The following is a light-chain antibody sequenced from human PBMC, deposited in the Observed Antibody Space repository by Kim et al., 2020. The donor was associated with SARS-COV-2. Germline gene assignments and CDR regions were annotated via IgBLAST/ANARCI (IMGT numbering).Light chain of an antibody. CDR3: QQSTT. Sequence: SILSASVGDRVTITCRASQSVSNWLAWYQQKPGKAPKLLIFDASSLESGVPSRFSGSGSGTEFTLTISSLQPDDFATYYCQQSTTFGQGTKVDIK. CDR1: QSVSNW. J-gene: IGKJ1*01. CDR2: DAS. V-gene: IGKV1-5*01.